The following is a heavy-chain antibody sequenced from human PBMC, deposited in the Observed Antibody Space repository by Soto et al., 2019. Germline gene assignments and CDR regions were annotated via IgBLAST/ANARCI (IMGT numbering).Heavy chain of an antibody. Sequence: SETLSLTCAVYGGSFSGYCWSWIRQHPGTGLEWIGYISYSGSTYYNPSLKGRVTISVDTSKNQFSLILNSVTAADTAVYYCAHALSGYDLGAIDYWGQGTLVT. J-gene: IGHJ4*02. D-gene: IGHD5-12*01. V-gene: IGHV4-31*11. CDR2: ISYSGST. CDR1: GGSFSGYC. CDR3: AHALSGYDLGAIDY.